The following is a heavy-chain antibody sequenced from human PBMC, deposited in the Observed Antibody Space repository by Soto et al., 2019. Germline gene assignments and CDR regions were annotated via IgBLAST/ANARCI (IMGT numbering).Heavy chain of an antibody. CDR2: IYYSGTT. V-gene: IGHV4-39*01. D-gene: IGHD1-1*01. Sequence: PSETLSLTCTVSGGSISSISYCWDWIRQPPGKGLEWVGTIYYSGTTYYYPSLRGRVTISVDTSKNQFSLKLSSVTAADTAVYYWAKGRNLNWNHNFDSWGQGTLVTVSS. CDR1: GGSISSISYC. CDR3: AKGRNLNWNHNFDS. J-gene: IGHJ4*02.